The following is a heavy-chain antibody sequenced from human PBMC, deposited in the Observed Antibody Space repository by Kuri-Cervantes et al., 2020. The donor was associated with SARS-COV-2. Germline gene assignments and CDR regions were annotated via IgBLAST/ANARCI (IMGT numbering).Heavy chain of an antibody. V-gene: IGHV3-23*01. D-gene: IGHD4-23*01. CDR3: ATPAPEYGGNSGGWVF. Sequence: GESLKISCEASGFTLSSYAMSWVRQAPGKGLEWVSAISGSGGSTYYADSVKGRFTISRDNAKNSLYLQMNSLRAEDTAVYYCATPAPEYGGNSGGWVFWGQGTLVTVSS. CDR1: GFTLSSYA. CDR2: ISGSGGST. J-gene: IGHJ4*02.